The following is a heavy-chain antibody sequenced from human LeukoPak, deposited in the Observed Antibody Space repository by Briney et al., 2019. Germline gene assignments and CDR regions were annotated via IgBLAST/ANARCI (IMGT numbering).Heavy chain of an antibody. J-gene: IGHJ2*01. CDR1: GGSFSGYY. V-gene: IGHV4-34*01. Sequence: SETLSLTCAVYGGSFSGYYWSWIRQPPGKGLEWIGEINHSGSTNYNPSLKSRVTISVDTSKNQFSLKLSSVTAADTAVYYCARSKRWLLYLYCDLWGRGTLVTVSS. CDR3: ARSKRWLLYLYCDL. D-gene: IGHD5-24*01. CDR2: INHSGST.